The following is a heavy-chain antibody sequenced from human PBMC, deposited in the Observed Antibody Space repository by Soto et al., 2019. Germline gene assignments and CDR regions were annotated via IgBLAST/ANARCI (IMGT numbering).Heavy chain of an antibody. V-gene: IGHV4-34*01. CDR3: ARVTSGMDV. J-gene: IGHJ6*02. CDR2: INHSGST. Sequence: QVQLQQWGAGLLKPSETLSLTCAVYGGSFSGFYWSWIRQPPGKGLEWIGEINHSGSTNYNPSLKSRVTISVDTSKNQVPLKLRSVTAADTAVYYCARVTSGMDVWGQGTTVTVSS. CDR1: GGSFSGFY.